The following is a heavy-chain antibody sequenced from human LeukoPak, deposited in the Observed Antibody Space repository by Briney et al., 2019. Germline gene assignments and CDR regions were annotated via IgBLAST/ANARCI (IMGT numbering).Heavy chain of an antibody. CDR2: ITAGGTTT. Sequence: GGSLRLSCAASGFTFSIYAMSWVRQSPGKGLEWVSSITAGGTTTYYEDSVKGRFTISRDNSKSTLYLQMSSLSAEDTALYYCAKLYGDYKHAFPLWGQGTMVTVSS. CDR3: AKLYGDYKHAFPL. CDR1: GFTFSIYA. D-gene: IGHD4-17*01. J-gene: IGHJ3*01. V-gene: IGHV3-23*01.